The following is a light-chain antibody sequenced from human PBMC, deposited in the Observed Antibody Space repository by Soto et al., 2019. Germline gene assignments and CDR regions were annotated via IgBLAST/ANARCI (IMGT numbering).Light chain of an antibody. J-gene: IGKJ1*01. CDR2: EAS. CDR1: QSVSVSY. V-gene: IGKV3-20*01. CDR3: QQYGGSPPWT. Sequence: EIVLTQSPGTLSLSPAERATLSCRASQSVSVSYLAWYQQKLGQAPRLLIYEASSRATGIPDRFSGSGSGTDFTLTISRLEPEDFAVHYCQQYGGSPPWTFGQGTKVEIK.